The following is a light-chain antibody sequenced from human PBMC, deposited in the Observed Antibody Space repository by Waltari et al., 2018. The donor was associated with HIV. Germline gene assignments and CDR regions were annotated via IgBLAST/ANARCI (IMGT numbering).Light chain of an antibody. J-gene: IGLJ1*01. CDR2: EVG. CDR1: SSDMSTYNR. Sequence: QSALTQPAPVSGSPGQSITISCTDSSSDMSTYNRVSWYQQFPGKAPKLIFYEVGNRPSGVSTRFSGSKSGNTASLTISGLQAEDEADYYCISYTTTNYYVFGPGTWVTVL. CDR3: ISYTTTNYYV. V-gene: IGLV2-14*01.